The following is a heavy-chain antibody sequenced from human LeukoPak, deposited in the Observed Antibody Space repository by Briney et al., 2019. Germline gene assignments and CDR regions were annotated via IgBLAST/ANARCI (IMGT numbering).Heavy chain of an antibody. CDR1: GFTFSSYS. CDR2: IRNSNTYV. Sequence: GGSLRLSCAASGFTFSSYSMSWVRQAPGKGPEWVSSIRNSNTYVYYADSVKGRFTISRDNAKNSLYLQMNSLRVDDTAVYYCARKFSGSSGLCMDVWGKGTTVTVSS. CDR3: ARKFSGSSGLCMDV. J-gene: IGHJ6*04. V-gene: IGHV3-21*01. D-gene: IGHD3-22*01.